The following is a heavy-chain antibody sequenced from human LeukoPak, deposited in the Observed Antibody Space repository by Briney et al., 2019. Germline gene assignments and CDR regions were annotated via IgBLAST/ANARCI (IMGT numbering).Heavy chain of an antibody. D-gene: IGHD3-22*01. Sequence: ASVKVSCKASGYTFTGYYMHWVRQAPGQGLEWMGWINPNSGGTKYAQKFQGRVTMTGDTSISTAYMELSRLRSDDTAVYYCASLYYDSSGQDNFDYWGQGTLVSVSA. CDR2: INPNSGGT. CDR3: ASLYYDSSGQDNFDY. J-gene: IGHJ4*02. V-gene: IGHV1-2*02. CDR1: GYTFTGYY.